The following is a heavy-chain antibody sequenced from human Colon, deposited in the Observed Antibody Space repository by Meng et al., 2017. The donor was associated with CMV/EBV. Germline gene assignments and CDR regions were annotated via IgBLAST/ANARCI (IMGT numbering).Heavy chain of an antibody. CDR3: TRDGSTGWSPFDD. Sequence: ESLKISCAASGFIFRENWMSWVRQPPGKGPEWVAAINGDANAIYYVDSVKGRFTISRDNVKNSLFLHMNSLRVDDTAIYYCTRDGSTGWSPFDDWGLGTLVTVSS. V-gene: IGHV3-7*03. CDR1: GFIFRENW. D-gene: IGHD3-3*01. J-gene: IGHJ4*02. CDR2: INGDANAI.